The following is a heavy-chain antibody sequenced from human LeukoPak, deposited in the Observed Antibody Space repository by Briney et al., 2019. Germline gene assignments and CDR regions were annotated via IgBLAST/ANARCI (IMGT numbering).Heavy chain of an antibody. CDR3: ARVGADLTGTPFDY. CDR1: GGSISSGGYY. J-gene: IGHJ4*02. Sequence: SQTLSLTCTVSGGSISSGGYYWGWIRQHPGKGLEWIVYIYYSWSTYYNPSLKSRVTISVDTSKNQFSLKLSSVTAADTAVYYCARVGADLTGTPFDYWGQVTLVTVSS. V-gene: IGHV4-31*03. D-gene: IGHD1/OR15-1a*01. CDR2: IYYSWST.